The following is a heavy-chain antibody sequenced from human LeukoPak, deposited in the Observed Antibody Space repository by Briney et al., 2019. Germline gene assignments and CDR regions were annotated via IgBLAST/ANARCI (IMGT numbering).Heavy chain of an antibody. CDR1: GGSISSGVYY. Sequence: SETLSLTCTVSGGSISSGVYYWSWIRQPPGKGLEWIGYISHSGTTYYNPSLKSRVTISLDRSKNQFSLKVSSVTAADTAVYYCARGDGYAAVAYWGQGTLVTVSS. CDR2: ISHSGTT. D-gene: IGHD2-15*01. CDR3: ARGDGYAAVAY. V-gene: IGHV4-30-2*01. J-gene: IGHJ4*02.